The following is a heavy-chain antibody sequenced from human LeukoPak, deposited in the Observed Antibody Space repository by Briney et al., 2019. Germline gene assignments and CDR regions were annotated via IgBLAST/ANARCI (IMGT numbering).Heavy chain of an antibody. CDR3: GRSFGNYYGSGTPPLYFDY. CDR2: ISAYNGNI. V-gene: IGHV1-18*01. CDR1: GYTFTNYG. Sequence: ASVKVSCKASGYTFTNYGISWLRQAPGQGLEWMGWISAYNGNIRYAQNLQGRVTMTTDTSTSAAYMELRSLRSDDTAVYYCGRSFGNYYGSGTPPLYFDYWGQGTLVTVSS. D-gene: IGHD3-10*01. J-gene: IGHJ4*02.